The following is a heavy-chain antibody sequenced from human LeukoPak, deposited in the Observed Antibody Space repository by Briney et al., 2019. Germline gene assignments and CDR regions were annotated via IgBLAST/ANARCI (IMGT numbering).Heavy chain of an antibody. CDR1: GYTFTGYY. Sequence: ASVKVSCKASGYTFTGYYMHWVRQAPGQGLEWMGWINPNSGGTNYAQKFQGRVTMTRDTSISTAYMELSRLRSDDTAVYYCARDSAPVEWLLWLLDYWGQGTLVTVSS. J-gene: IGHJ4*02. CDR3: ARDSAPVEWLLWLLDY. D-gene: IGHD3-3*01. V-gene: IGHV1-2*02. CDR2: INPNSGGT.